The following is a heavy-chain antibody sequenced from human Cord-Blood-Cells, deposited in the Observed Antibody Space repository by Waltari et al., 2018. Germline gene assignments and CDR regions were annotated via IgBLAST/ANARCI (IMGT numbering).Heavy chain of an antibody. Sequence: QVQLVQSGAEGKKPGASVKVSCKVSGYTLTELSIHWVGQAPGKGLEWMGGFDPEDGETIYAQKFQGRVTMTEDTSTDTAYMELSSLRSEDTAVYYCATAYRVGAATGFDYWGQGTLVTVSS. CDR1: GYTLTELS. J-gene: IGHJ4*02. D-gene: IGHD1-26*01. CDR2: FDPEDGET. V-gene: IGHV1-24*01. CDR3: ATAYRVGAATGFDY.